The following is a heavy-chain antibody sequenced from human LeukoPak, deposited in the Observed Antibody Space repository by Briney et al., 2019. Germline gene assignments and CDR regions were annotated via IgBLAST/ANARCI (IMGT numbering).Heavy chain of an antibody. CDR2: INHSGST. Sequence: PSETLSLTCAVYGGSFSGYYWSWVRQPPGKGLEWIGEINHSGSTNYNPSLKSLVTISVDTSKNQFSLKLSSVTAADTAVYYCARTYSNYVSLNWFDPWGQGTLVTVSS. V-gene: IGHV4-34*01. D-gene: IGHD4-11*01. J-gene: IGHJ5*02. CDR3: ARTYSNYVSLNWFDP. CDR1: GGSFSGYY.